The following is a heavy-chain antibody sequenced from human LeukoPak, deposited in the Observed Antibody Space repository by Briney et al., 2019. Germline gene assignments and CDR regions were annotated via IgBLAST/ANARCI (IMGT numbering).Heavy chain of an antibody. CDR3: ARGWIDGGKGFDY. Sequence: SETLSLTCTVSGGSISSSSYYWGAISQPPGKGLEWIGSIYYSGSTYYNPSLKSRVTISVDTSKNQFSLKLSSVTAADTAVYYCARGWIDGGKGFDYWGQGTLVTVSS. J-gene: IGHJ4*02. D-gene: IGHD1-1*01. V-gene: IGHV4-39*01. CDR2: IYYSGST. CDR1: GGSISSSSYY.